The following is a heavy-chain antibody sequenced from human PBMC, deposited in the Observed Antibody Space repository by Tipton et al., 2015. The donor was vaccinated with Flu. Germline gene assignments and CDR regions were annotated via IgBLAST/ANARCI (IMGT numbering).Heavy chain of an antibody. CDR2: FSASGRTT. CDR3: AKVIPELVAGLDY. CDR1: GFTFSRYG. V-gene: IGHV3-23*01. D-gene: IGHD6-19*01. J-gene: IGHJ4*02. Sequence: SLRLSCAVSGFTFSRYGISRVRQAPGKGLEWVSGFSASGRTTYFADSVKGRFTISRDNFRNTLFLQMNGLRADDTAVYYCAKVIPELVAGLDYRGPGTLVTVSS.